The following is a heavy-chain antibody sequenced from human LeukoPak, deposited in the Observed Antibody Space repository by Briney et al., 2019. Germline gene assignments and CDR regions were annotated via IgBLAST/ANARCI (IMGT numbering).Heavy chain of an antibody. J-gene: IGHJ4*02. CDR3: ARGYVLLDY. D-gene: IGHD2/OR15-2a*01. CDR2: ITTNGGST. CDR1: GFTFSTYA. V-gene: IGHV3-64*01. Sequence: GGSLRLSCAASGFTFSTYAMHRVRQTPGKGLEYVSAITTNGGSTYYANSVKGRFTISRDNSKNTLYLQMGSLRAEDMAVYYCARGYVLLDYWGQGTLVTVSS.